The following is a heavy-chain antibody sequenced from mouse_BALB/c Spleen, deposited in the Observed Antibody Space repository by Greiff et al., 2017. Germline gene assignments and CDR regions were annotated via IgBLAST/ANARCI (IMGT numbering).Heavy chain of an antibody. CDR2: ISNLAYSI. D-gene: IGHD1-1*01. V-gene: IGHV5-15*02. CDR1: GFTFSDYG. CDR3: ARDYYGSRGFAY. Sequence: EVQGVESGGGLVQPGGSRKLSCAASGFTFSDYGMAWVRQAPGKGPEWVAFISNLAYSIYYADTVTGRFTISRENAKNTLYLEMSSLRSEDTAMYYCARDYYGSRGFAYWGQGTLVTVSA. J-gene: IGHJ3*01.